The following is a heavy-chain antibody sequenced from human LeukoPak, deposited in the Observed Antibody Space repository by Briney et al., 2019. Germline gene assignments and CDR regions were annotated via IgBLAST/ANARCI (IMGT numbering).Heavy chain of an antibody. CDR1: LLTFTRYF. CDR2: IATFVSYT. V-gene: IGHV5-51*01. J-gene: IGHJ5*02. D-gene: IGHD1-26*01. Sequence: GESLKISSQASLLTFTRYFIEWVRQMLGKGLEWVGIIATFVSYTRYSPSFQGQITISDDNSINTAFLEGSRLRDSGSGVYYCGRHEGGILPADPWGRGTLVTVSS. CDR3: GRHEGGILPADP.